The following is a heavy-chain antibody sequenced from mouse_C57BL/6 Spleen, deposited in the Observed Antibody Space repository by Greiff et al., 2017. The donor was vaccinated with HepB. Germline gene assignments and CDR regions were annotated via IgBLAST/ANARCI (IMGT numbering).Heavy chain of an antibody. J-gene: IGHJ4*01. CDR1: GYTFTSYW. D-gene: IGHD1-1*01. CDR2: IDPNSGGT. Sequence: QVQLQQPGAELVKPGASVKLSCKASGYTFTSYWMHWVKQRPGRGLEWIGRIDPNSGGTKYNEKFKSKATLTVDKPSSTAYMQLSSLTSEDAAVYYCARSPSYYYGSSYDYAMDYWGQGTSVTVSS. V-gene: IGHV1-72*01. CDR3: ARSPSYYYGSSYDYAMDY.